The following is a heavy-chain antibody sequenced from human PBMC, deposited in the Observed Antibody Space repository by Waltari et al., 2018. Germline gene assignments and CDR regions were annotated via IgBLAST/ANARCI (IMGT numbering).Heavy chain of an antibody. CDR2: NNAGNGNT. CDR1: GYTFTSYA. D-gene: IGHD3-22*01. Sequence: QVQLLQSGAEVKKPGASVEVSFTASGYTFTSYAMHWVRQAPGQRLEWMGRNNAGNGNTKYSQDFQGRVTITRDTSASTDYMELSSLRSEEMAVYYGARGDYYGPFDYWGQGTMVTVSS. V-gene: IGHV1-3*03. CDR3: ARGDYYGPFDY. J-gene: IGHJ4*03.